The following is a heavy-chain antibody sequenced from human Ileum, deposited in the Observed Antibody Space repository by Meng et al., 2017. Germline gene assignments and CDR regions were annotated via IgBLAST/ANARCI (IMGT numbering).Heavy chain of an antibody. D-gene: IGHD3-3*01. Sequence: QVQLQESVPGLVKPSQTLSLTCTVSGGSISSGDYYWSWIRKPPGKGLEWIGYIYYSGSTYYNPSLKSRVTISVDTSKNQFSLKLSSVTAADTAVYYCARENTIFGVVWGSWFDPWGQGTLVTVSS. J-gene: IGHJ5*02. V-gene: IGHV4-30-4*01. CDR3: ARENTIFGVVWGSWFDP. CDR2: IYYSGST. CDR1: GGSISSGDYY.